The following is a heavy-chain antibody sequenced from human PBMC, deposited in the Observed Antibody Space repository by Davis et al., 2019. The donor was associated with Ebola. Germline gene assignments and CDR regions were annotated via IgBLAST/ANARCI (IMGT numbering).Heavy chain of an antibody. D-gene: IGHD1-26*01. CDR2: IWYDGSNK. V-gene: IGHV3-33*01. Sequence: PGGSLRLSCAASGFTFSSYGMHWVRQAPGKGLEWVAVIWYDGSNKYYADSVKGRFTISRDNSKNTLYLQMNSLRAEDTAVYYCAREKWELLGKYFDYWGQGTLVTVSS. CDR1: GFTFSSYG. J-gene: IGHJ4*02. CDR3: AREKWELLGKYFDY.